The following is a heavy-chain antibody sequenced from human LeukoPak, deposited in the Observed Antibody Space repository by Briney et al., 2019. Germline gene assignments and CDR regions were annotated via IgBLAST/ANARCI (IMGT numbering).Heavy chain of an antibody. CDR3: ARRDIYGDYGHTAFDI. V-gene: IGHV4-38-2*02. CDR1: GYSISSGYY. Sequence: PSETLSLTCTVSGYSISSGYYWGWIRQPPGKGLEWIGSIYHSGSTYYNPSLKSRVTISVDTSKNQFSLKLSSVTAADTAVYYCARRDIYGDYGHTAFDIWGQGTMATVSS. J-gene: IGHJ3*02. CDR2: IYHSGST. D-gene: IGHD4-17*01.